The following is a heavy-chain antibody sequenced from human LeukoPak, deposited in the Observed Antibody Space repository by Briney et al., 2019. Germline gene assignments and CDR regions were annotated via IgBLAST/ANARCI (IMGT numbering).Heavy chain of an antibody. Sequence: ASVKVSCKASGGTFSSYAISWVRQAPGQGLEWMGGIIPIFGTANYAQKFQGRVTITADESTSTAYMELSSLRSEDTAVYYCAGSNFDYYGSGSPHPYYFDYWGQGTLVTVSS. CDR2: IIPIFGTA. V-gene: IGHV1-69*13. J-gene: IGHJ4*02. CDR3: AGSNFDYYGSGSPHPYYFDY. CDR1: GGTFSSYA. D-gene: IGHD3-10*01.